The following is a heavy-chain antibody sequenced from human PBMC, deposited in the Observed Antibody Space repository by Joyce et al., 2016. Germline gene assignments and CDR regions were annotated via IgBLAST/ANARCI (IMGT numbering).Heavy chain of an antibody. J-gene: IGHJ6*02. CDR3: AKDRIAVAGLYYYYGMDV. CDR2: ISGSGGST. D-gene: IGHD6-19*01. CDR1: GLTFSSYA. Sequence: EVQLLESGGGLVQPGGSLRLSCAASGLTFSSYAMSWVRPAPGKGVEWVSAISGSGGSTYYEDSVKGRFTISRDNSKNTLYLQMNSLRAEDTAVYYCAKDRIAVAGLYYYYGMDVWGQGTTVTVSS. V-gene: IGHV3-23*01.